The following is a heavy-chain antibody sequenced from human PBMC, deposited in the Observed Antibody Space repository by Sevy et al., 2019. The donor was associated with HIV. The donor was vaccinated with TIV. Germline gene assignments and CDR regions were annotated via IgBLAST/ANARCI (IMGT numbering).Heavy chain of an antibody. D-gene: IGHD6-19*01. CDR3: AKAGVRVGGTFDLFYFDY. J-gene: IGHJ4*02. V-gene: IGHV3-23*01. CDR2: ISGSGVTT. Sequence: GGSLRLSCAASGFIFSNYPMSWVRQAPGKGLEWVSGISGSGVTTYYADSVKGRFTISRDNSKNTLYLQMNSLTAEDTAVYYCAKAGVRVGGTFDLFYFDYWGQGTLVTVSS. CDR1: GFIFSNYP.